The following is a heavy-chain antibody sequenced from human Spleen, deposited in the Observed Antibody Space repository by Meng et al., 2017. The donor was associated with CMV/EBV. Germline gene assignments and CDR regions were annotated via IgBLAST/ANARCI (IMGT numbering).Heavy chain of an antibody. CDR3: ARSSGWSRFDY. V-gene: IGHV1-2*02. CDR2: INPNSDT. D-gene: IGHD6-19*01. Sequence: QVHLLLSVAEVTNPGASVKVSCKASGYTPTDYYIHWVRPAPGQWVEWMGWINPNSDTTYAQNFQGRVTMTRDMSINTVYMELSRLTSDDTAVYYCARSSGWSRFDYWGQGTLVTVSS. J-gene: IGHJ4*02. CDR1: GYTPTDYY.